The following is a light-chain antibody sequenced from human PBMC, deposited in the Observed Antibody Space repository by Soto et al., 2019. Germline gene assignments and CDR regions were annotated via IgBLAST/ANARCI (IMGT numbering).Light chain of an antibody. CDR1: QGISSY. CDR3: QKYDSAPRT. J-gene: IGKJ1*01. V-gene: IGKV1-27*01. CDR2: AAS. Sequence: DITMTQSPSSLSASVGDRVTVTCRASQGISSYLAWYQQKPGKVPKLLIYAASTLQSEVPSRFSGSGSGTDFTLTISSLQPEDVATYYCQKYDSAPRTFGQGTKVEIK.